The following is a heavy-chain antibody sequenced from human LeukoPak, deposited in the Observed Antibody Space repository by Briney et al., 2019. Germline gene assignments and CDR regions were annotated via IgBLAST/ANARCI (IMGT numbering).Heavy chain of an antibody. CDR2: IKHDGSEK. CDR1: TFTLRDFW. V-gene: IGHV3-7*01. Sequence: PGGSLRLSCAASTFTLRDFWMSWVRQTPGKGLEWVANIKHDGSEKSYLGSVKGRFIISRDNVKNTLYLQVNSLRVEDTGVYYCVRGAYYAAYWGRGTLVTVSS. J-gene: IGHJ4*02. CDR3: VRGAYYAAY. D-gene: IGHD2/OR15-2a*01.